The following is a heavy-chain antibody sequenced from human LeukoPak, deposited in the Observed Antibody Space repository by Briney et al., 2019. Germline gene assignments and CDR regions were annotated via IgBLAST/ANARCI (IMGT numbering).Heavy chain of an antibody. V-gene: IGHV4-31*03. D-gene: IGHD3-22*01. CDR1: GDSIRRTSYY. Sequence: SETLSLTCTVSGDSIRRTSYYWSWIREHPGKGLEWIGYIYYSGSTYYNPSLKSRVTISVDTFKNQFSLKLSSVTAADTAVYYCASSPDSGYYYYFDYWGQGTLVTVSS. J-gene: IGHJ4*02. CDR2: IYYSGST. CDR3: ASSPDSGYYYYFDY.